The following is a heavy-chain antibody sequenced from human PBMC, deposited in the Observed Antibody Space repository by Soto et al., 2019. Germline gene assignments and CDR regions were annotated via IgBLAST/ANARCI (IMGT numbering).Heavy chain of an antibody. J-gene: IGHJ5*02. Sequence: SETLSLTCTVSGGSISSYYWSWIRQPAGKGLEWIGRIYTSGSTNYNPSLKSRVTMSVDTSKNQFSLKLSSVTAADTAVYYCARVKEVGATGWFDPWGQGTLVTVSS. CDR3: ARVKEVGATGWFDP. CDR2: IYTSGST. D-gene: IGHD1-26*01. V-gene: IGHV4-4*07. CDR1: GGSISSYY.